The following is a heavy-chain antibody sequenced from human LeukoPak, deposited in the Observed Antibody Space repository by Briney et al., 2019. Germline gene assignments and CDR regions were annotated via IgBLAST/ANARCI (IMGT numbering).Heavy chain of an antibody. CDR1: GGSISSYY. CDR2: IYYSGST. J-gene: IGHJ6*02. V-gene: IGHV4-59*01. Sequence: SETLSLTCTVSGGSISSYYWSWIRQPPGKGLEWIGYIYYSGSTNYNPSLKSRVTISVDASKNQFSLKLSSVTAADTAVYYCARDSVGATEDYYYGMDVWGQGTTVTVSS. CDR3: ARDSVGATEDYYYGMDV. D-gene: IGHD1-26*01.